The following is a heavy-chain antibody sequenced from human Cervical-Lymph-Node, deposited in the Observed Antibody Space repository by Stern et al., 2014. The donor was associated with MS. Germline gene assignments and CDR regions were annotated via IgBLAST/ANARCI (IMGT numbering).Heavy chain of an antibody. CDR2: IVVGSWNT. CDR1: GFTFTSSA. V-gene: IGHV1-58*02. CDR3: AADSHDYGDPKGFDY. D-gene: IGHD4-17*01. Sequence: VQLVQSGPEVKKPGTSVKVSCKASGFTFTSSAMQWVRQARGQRLEWIGWIVVGSWNTNYAQKFQEIVTITRDMSTSTAYMELSSLRSEDTAVYYCAADSHDYGDPKGFDYCGQGTLVTVSS. J-gene: IGHJ4*02.